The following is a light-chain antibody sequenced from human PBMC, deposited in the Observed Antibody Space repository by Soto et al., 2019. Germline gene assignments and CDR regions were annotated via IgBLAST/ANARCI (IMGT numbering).Light chain of an antibody. V-gene: IGKV3-11*01. J-gene: IGKJ3*01. Sequence: EIVLTQSPATLSLSPGERATLSCRASQRVSSYLAWYQQKPGQAPRLLIYDASNRATGIPARFSGSGSGTAFLITISSLEPENFAVYYCQDRSNWPPFSFGPGTKVDI. CDR1: QRVSSY. CDR3: QDRSNWPPFS. CDR2: DAS.